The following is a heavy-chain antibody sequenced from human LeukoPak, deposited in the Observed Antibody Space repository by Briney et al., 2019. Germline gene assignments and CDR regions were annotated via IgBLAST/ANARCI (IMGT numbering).Heavy chain of an antibody. J-gene: IGHJ4*02. V-gene: IGHV1-69*04. CDR2: IIPIFGIA. Sequence: ASVKVSCKASGGTFSSYALSWVRQAPGQGLEWMGRIIPIFGIANYAQKFQGRVTITADKSTSTAYMELSSLRSEDTAVYYCAREGEDVEMANWGQGTLVTVSS. D-gene: IGHD5-24*01. CDR1: GGTFSSYA. CDR3: AREGEDVEMAN.